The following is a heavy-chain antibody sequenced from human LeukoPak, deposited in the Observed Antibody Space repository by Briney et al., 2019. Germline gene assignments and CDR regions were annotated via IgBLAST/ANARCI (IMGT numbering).Heavy chain of an antibody. Sequence: GGSLRLSCAASGFTFSSYGMHWVRQAPGKGLEWVAFIRYDGSNKYYADSVKGRFTISRDNSKNTLYLQMNSLRAEDTAVYYCAKVRGTVTTNWFDPWGQGTLVTVSS. CDR3: AKVRGTVTTNWFDP. CDR2: IRYDGSNK. V-gene: IGHV3-30*02. CDR1: GFTFSSYG. J-gene: IGHJ5*02. D-gene: IGHD4-17*01.